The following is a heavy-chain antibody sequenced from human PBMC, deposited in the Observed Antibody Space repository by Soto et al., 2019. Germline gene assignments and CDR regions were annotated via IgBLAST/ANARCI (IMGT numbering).Heavy chain of an antibody. Sequence: PGGSLRLSCAASGFTFSDYYMSWIRQAPGKGLDWVSYISSSGRTMYSADSVKGRFTISRDNAKNSLYLQMNTLRAEDTAVYYCARFRNNVVRGVIITSFFVDSWRQGTPVTVSS. J-gene: IGHJ4*02. CDR3: ARFRNNVVRGVIITSFFVDS. CDR1: GFTFSDYY. V-gene: IGHV3-11*01. D-gene: IGHD3-10*01. CDR2: ISSSGRTM.